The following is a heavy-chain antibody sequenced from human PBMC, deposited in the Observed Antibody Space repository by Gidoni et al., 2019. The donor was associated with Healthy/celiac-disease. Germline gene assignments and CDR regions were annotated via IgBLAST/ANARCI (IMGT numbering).Heavy chain of an antibody. V-gene: IGHV3-33*01. CDR2: IWYDGGNK. J-gene: IGHJ4*02. CDR3: ARGGDYVWGSYRAPSFFDY. Sequence: QVQLVESGGGVVQPGRSLRLSCAASGFTFSSYGMPWVRQAPGQGLVWVAVIWYDGGNKYYEDSVKGRFTISRDNSKNTVYLQMNSLRAEDTAVYYCARGGDYVWGSYRAPSFFDYWGQGTLVTVSS. D-gene: IGHD3-16*02. CDR1: GFTFSSYG.